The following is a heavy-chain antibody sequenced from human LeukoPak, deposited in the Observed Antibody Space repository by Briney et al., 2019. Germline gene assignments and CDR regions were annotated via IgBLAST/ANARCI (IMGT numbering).Heavy chain of an antibody. V-gene: IGHV4-39*07. J-gene: IGHJ3*02. CDR2: IYYSGST. CDR1: GGSISSSSYY. CDR3: ARATYYYDSSGYYWTDLDAFDI. D-gene: IGHD3-22*01. Sequence: PSETLSLTCPVAGGSISSSSYYWGWIRQPPWKGLEWIGSIYYSGSTYYNPSLKSRVTISIDRSKNQFSLKLSSLTAAATTVYYCARATYYYDSSGYYWTDLDAFDIWGQGTMVTVSS.